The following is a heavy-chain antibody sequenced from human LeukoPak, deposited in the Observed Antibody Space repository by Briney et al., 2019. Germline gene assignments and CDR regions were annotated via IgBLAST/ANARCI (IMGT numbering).Heavy chain of an antibody. Sequence: GGSLRLSCAASGFTFSSYAMSWVRQAPGKGLEWVSAISGSGGSTYYADSVKGRFTISRDNSKNTLYLQISSLRAEDTAVYFCAKELPTLIYYYMDVWGKGTTVTVSS. V-gene: IGHV3-23*01. J-gene: IGHJ6*03. CDR3: AKELPTLIYYYMDV. CDR2: ISGSGGST. CDR1: GFTFSSYA.